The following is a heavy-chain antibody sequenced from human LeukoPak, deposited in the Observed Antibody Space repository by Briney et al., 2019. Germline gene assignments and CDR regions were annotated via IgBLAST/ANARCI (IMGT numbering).Heavy chain of an antibody. CDR3: AREKGYCSSTSCFDAFDI. Sequence: SVKVSCKASGGTFSSYTISWVRQAPGQGLEWMGRIIPILGIANYAQMFQGRVTITADKSTSTAYMELSSLRSEDTAVYYCAREKGYCSSTSCFDAFDIWGQGTMVTVSS. V-gene: IGHV1-69*04. CDR2: IIPILGIA. J-gene: IGHJ3*02. D-gene: IGHD2-2*01. CDR1: GGTFSSYT.